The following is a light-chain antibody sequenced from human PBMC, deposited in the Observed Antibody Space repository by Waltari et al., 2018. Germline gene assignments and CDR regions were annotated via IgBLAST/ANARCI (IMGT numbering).Light chain of an antibody. J-gene: IGLJ3*02. V-gene: IGLV8-61*01. CDR3: VLYMNGGIWV. CDR1: SGSVLTSDY. Sequence: QTVVTQEPSLSVSPGGTVTLTCGLTSGSVLTSDYPSWYQQTPGQAPRPLIYNTALRSSGVPERFSGSILGSKAALTIAGAQADDESDYYCVLYMNGGIWVFGGGTKLTVL. CDR2: NTA.